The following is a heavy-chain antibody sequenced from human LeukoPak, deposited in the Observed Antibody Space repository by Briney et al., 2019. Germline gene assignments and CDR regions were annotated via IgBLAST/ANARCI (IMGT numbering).Heavy chain of an antibody. Sequence: GGSLRLSCAASEFTFTNYWMHWVRQAPGEGLVWVSRIDNDGSDSIYADSVKGRFTISRDNAKNTLYLQMNSLRAEDTAVYYCARAAEYGSGSYYRPYFDYWGQGTLVTVSS. CDR1: EFTFTNYW. CDR2: IDNDGSDS. D-gene: IGHD3-10*01. J-gene: IGHJ4*02. CDR3: ARAAEYGSGSYYRPYFDY. V-gene: IGHV3-74*01.